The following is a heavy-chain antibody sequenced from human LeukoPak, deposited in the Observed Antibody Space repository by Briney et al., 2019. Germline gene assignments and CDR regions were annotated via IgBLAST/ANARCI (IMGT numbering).Heavy chain of an antibody. CDR3: ARGSPYFYGTDLDY. D-gene: IGHD3-10*01. J-gene: IGHJ4*02. CDR1: GFTFSIYW. Sequence: GGSLRLSCAASGFTFSIYWMTWVRQAPGRGLEWVANIKQDGSEKYYVDSVKGRFTISRDNAKNSLYLQMNSLRAEDTAVYYCARGSPYFYGTDLDYWGQGTLVTVSS. V-gene: IGHV3-7*01. CDR2: IKQDGSEK.